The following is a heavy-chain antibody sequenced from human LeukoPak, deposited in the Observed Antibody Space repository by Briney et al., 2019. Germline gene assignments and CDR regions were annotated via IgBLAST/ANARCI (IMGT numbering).Heavy chain of an antibody. CDR3: ARERMAWISPTRDHYYYYGMVV. CDR1: GGTFSSYA. CDR2: IIPIFGIA. V-gene: IGHV1-69*04. J-gene: IGHJ6*02. Sequence: SVKVSCKASGGTFSSYAISWVRQAPGKGLEWMGRIIPIFGIANYAQKFQGRVTITADKSTSTAYMELSSLRSEDTAVYYCARERMAWISPTRDHYYYYGMVVWGQGTTVTVSS. D-gene: IGHD5-12*01.